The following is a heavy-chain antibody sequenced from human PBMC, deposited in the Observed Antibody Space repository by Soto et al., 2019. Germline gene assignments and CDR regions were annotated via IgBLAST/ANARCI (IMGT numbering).Heavy chain of an antibody. CDR1: GFTFQNFV. CDR3: AKGGTSHIYGIDV. Sequence: GSLRLSCTASGFTFQNFVINWVRQAPGKGLEWVSIIGGTGQYTYYADSVRGRFTFSRDNSENTVYLEMNSLRAEDTAIYFCAKGGTSHIYGIDVWGPGTTVTSP. V-gene: IGHV3-23*01. CDR2: IGGTGQYT. J-gene: IGHJ6*02. D-gene: IGHD2-2*01.